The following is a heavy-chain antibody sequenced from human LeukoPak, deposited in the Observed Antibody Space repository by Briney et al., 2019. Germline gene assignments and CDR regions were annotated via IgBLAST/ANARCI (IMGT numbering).Heavy chain of an antibody. CDR2: ISYDGSNK. D-gene: IGHD3-10*01. CDR1: GFTFSSYA. J-gene: IGHJ3*02. V-gene: IGHV3-30-3*01. CDR3: ARGGYYYGSGSSDAFDI. Sequence: PGGSLRLSCAASGFTFSSYAMHWVRQAPGKGLEWVAVISYDGSNKYYADSVKGRFTISRDNSKNTLYLQMNSLRAEDTAVYYCARGGYYYGSGSSDAFDIWGQGTMVTVSS.